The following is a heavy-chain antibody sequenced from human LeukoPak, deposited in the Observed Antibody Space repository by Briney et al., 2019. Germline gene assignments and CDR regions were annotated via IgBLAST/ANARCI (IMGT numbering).Heavy chain of an antibody. CDR3: AGGVASRLLDY. CDR2: TNSDMSDM. V-gene: IGHV3-74*01. Sequence: GGSLRLSCVASGFAFGTYWMHWVRQVPGQGLLWVARTNSDMSDMIYADSVKGRFIISRDNAKRTLFLQMNTLRLDDSAVYYCAGGVASRLLDYWGRGTLVTVSS. J-gene: IGHJ4*02. CDR1: GFAFGTYW. D-gene: IGHD4-11*01.